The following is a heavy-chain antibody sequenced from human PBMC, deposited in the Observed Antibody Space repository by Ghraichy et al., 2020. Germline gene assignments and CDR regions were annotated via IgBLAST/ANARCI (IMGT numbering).Heavy chain of an antibody. D-gene: IGHD1-26*01. V-gene: IGHV4-59*01. CDR2: IYYSGST. CDR1: GGSISSYY. CDR3: ARGWERPSGDYYYMDV. J-gene: IGHJ6*03. Sequence: SETLSLTCTVSGGSISSYYWSWIRQPPGKRLEWIGYIYYSGSTNYNPSLKSRVTISVDTSKNQFSLNLSSVTAADTAVYYCARGWERPSGDYYYMDVWAKGNPGHRLL.